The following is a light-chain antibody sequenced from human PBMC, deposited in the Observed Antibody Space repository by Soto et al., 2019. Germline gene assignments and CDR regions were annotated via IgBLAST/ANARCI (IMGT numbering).Light chain of an antibody. CDR2: MAS. V-gene: IGKV1-5*03. Sequence: VHMTQSASTLSASIGNSVTITCRASQSISSWLAWYQQKQGKAPKLLIYMASSLENGVPSRFSGSGYATEFNLTISSLQTDDFATYYCQQYHRYSRTFGQGTKVDIK. J-gene: IGKJ1*01. CDR3: QQYHRYSRT. CDR1: QSISSW.